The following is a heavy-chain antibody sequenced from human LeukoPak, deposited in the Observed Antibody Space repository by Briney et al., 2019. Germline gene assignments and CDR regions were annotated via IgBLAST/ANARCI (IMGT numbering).Heavy chain of an antibody. Sequence: GGSLRLSCAASGFTFSSYAMSWVRQAPGKRLEWVSAISGSGGSTYYADSVKGRFTISRDNSKNTLYLQMNSLRAEDTAVYYCAKVSALWFGEGYYFDYWGQRTLVTVSS. CDR3: AKVSALWFGEGYYFDY. D-gene: IGHD3-10*01. CDR2: ISGSGGST. J-gene: IGHJ4*02. CDR1: GFTFSSYA. V-gene: IGHV3-23*01.